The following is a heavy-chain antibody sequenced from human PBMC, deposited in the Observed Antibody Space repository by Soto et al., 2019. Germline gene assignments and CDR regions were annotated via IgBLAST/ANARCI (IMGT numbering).Heavy chain of an antibody. CDR1: GGSISSGGYY. V-gene: IGHV4-31*03. CDR2: IYYSGST. D-gene: IGHD4-17*01. J-gene: IGHJ4*02. Sequence: QVQLQESGPGLVKPSQTLSLPCTVSGGSISSGGYYWSWIRQHPGTGLEWIGYIYYSGSTYYNPSLKRRVMISVETSKNQCSLKLSPVTAADTAVYYCASSTQTTVTTCDYWGQGTLVTFSS. CDR3: ASSTQTTVTTCDY.